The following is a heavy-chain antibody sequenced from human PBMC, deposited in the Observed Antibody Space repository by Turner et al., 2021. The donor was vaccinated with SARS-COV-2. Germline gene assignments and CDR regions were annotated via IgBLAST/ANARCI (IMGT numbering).Heavy chain of an antibody. J-gene: IGHJ6*02. CDR2: ISSSRSYI. CDR3: ARDHRPVVVPAAKRAGSYYYGMDV. Sequence: EVQLVESGGGLVKPGGSLRLSCSASGFTFSSYSMNWVRKATGKGLECVSSISSSRSYIYYSDSVKGRVTISRENDKNSLYLQMNSLRAEDTAVYYCARDHRPVVVPAAKRAGSYYYGMDVWGQGTTVTVSS. V-gene: IGHV3-21*01. CDR1: GFTFSSYS. D-gene: IGHD2-2*01.